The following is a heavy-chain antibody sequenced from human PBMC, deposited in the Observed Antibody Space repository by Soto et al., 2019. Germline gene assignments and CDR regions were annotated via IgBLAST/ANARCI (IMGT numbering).Heavy chain of an antibody. D-gene: IGHD3-10*01. CDR2: IKSKTDGGTT. V-gene: IGHV3-15*01. CDR1: GFTFSNAW. CDR3: TTEYYGSGSYYNWGYYYYMDV. Sequence: PGGSLRLSCAASGFTFSNAWMSWVRQAPGKGLEWVGRIKSKTDGGTTDYAAPVKGRFTISRDDSKNTLYLQMNSLKTEDTAVYYCTTEYYGSGSYYNWGYYYYMDVWGKGTTVTVSS. J-gene: IGHJ6*03.